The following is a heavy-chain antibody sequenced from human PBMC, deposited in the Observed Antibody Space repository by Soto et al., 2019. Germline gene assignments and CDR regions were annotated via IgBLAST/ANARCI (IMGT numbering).Heavy chain of an antibody. CDR1: GDSISSSFW. CDR3: ARYDFGTFDY. D-gene: IGHD4-17*01. V-gene: IGHV4-4*02. CDR2: IYHTEST. Sequence: PSETLSLTCAVSGDSISSSFWWSWVRQPPGKGLEWIGEIYHTESTVYNPSLKSRVTVSVDKSKNQFSLNLDSVTAADTAVYYCARYDFGTFDYWGRGILVNVSS. J-gene: IGHJ4*02.